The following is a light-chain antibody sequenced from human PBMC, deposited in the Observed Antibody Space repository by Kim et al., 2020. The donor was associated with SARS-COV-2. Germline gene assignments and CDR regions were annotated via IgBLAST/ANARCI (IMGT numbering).Light chain of an antibody. CDR2: LTSDGSH. V-gene: IGLV4-69*01. J-gene: IGLJ2*01. CDR1: SGHSSYT. CDR3: QTWGTGIHVV. Sequence: QLVLTQSPSASASLGASVKLTCTLNSGHSSYTIAWHQQQPEKGPRYLMNLTSDGSHNKGDGIPDRFSGSSSGAERYLTISSLQSEDEADYYCQTWGTGIHVVFGGGTQLTVL.